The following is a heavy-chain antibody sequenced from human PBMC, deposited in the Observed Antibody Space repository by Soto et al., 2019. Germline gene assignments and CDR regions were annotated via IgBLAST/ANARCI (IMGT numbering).Heavy chain of an antibody. J-gene: IGHJ5*02. CDR2: IYYSGST. Sequence: QVQLQESGPGLVKPSETLSLTCTVSGGSISSYYWSWIRQPPGKGLEWIGYIYYSGSTNYNPSLKSRVTRSVDTSKNQFSLKLSSVTAADTAVYYCARAKSSSGWYWFDPWGQGTLVTVSS. D-gene: IGHD6-19*01. V-gene: IGHV4-59*01. CDR3: ARAKSSSGWYWFDP. CDR1: GGSISSYY.